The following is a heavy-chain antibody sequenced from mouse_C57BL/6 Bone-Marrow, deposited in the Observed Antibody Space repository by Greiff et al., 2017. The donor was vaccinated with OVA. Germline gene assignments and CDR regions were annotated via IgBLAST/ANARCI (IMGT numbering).Heavy chain of an antibody. CDR3: ARDYYGLYYFDY. D-gene: IGHD1-1*01. V-gene: IGHV5-4*01. CDR2: ISDGGSYT. CDR1: GFTFSSYA. J-gene: IGHJ2*01. Sequence: DVKLVESGGGLVKPGGSLKLSCAASGFTFSSYAMSWVRQTPEKRLEWVATISDGGSYTYYPDNVKGRFTISRDNAKNNLYLQMSYLKSEDTAMYYCARDYYGLYYFDYWGQGTTLTVSS.